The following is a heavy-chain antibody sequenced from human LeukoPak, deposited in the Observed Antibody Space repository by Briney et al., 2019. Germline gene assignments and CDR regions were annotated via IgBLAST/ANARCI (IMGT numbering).Heavy chain of an antibody. CDR3: AKDQRLLLFGELLYYGMDV. J-gene: IGHJ6*02. Sequence: GGSLRLSCAASGFTFSSYAMSWVRQAPGKGLEWASAISGSGGSTYYADSVKCRFIISRDNSKNTLYLQMNSLRAEDTAVYYCAKDQRLLLFGELLYYGMDVWGQGTTVTVSS. CDR1: GFTFSSYA. V-gene: IGHV3-23*01. CDR2: ISGSGGST. D-gene: IGHD3-10*01.